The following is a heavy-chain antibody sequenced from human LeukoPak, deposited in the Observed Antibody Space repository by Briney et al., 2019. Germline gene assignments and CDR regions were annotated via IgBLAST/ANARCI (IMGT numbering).Heavy chain of an antibody. CDR3: ARQAYSSNLGWFDP. J-gene: IGHJ5*02. D-gene: IGHD6-13*01. CDR2: IYNSGST. V-gene: IGHV4-59*04. Sequence: TSETLSLTCTVSGGSISGYFWSWIRQPPGKGLEWIGNIYNSGSTYYNPSLKSRVTISVDTSKNQFSLKLSSVTAADTAVYYCARQAYSSNLGWFDPWGQGTLVTVSS. CDR1: GGSISGYF.